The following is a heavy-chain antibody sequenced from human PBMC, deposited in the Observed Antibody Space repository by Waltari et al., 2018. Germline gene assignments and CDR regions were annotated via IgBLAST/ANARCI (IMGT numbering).Heavy chain of an antibody. V-gene: IGHV1-24*01. CDR3: ATGYCSGGSCPPVGYYYGMDV. J-gene: IGHJ6*02. CDR1: GYTLTELS. Sequence: QVQLVQSGAEVKKPGASVKVSCKVSGYTLTELSMHWVRQAPGKGLEWMGGVEPEEGETIYAQKFQGRVTMTEETSTDTAYMELSSLRSEDTAVYYCATGYCSGGSCPPVGYYYGMDVWGQGTTVTVSS. CDR2: VEPEEGET. D-gene: IGHD2-15*01.